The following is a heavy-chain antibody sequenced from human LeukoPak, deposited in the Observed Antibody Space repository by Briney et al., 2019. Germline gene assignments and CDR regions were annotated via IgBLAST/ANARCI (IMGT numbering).Heavy chain of an antibody. D-gene: IGHD6-13*01. V-gene: IGHV3-11*01. CDR1: GFTFSDYY. Sequence: GGSLRLSCAASGFTFSDYYMSWIRQAPGKGLEWVSYISSSGSTIYYADSVKGRFTISRDNAKNSLYLQMNSLRAEDTAVYYCASASGYSSPPTDYWGQGTLVTVSS. J-gene: IGHJ4*02. CDR3: ASASGYSSPPTDY. CDR2: ISSSGSTI.